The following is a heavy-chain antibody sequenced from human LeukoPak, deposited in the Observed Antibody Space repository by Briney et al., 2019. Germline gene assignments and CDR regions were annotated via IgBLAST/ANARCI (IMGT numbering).Heavy chain of an antibody. CDR2: IYYSGST. J-gene: IGHJ5*02. CDR1: GGSISSGGYY. Sequence: SETLSLTCTVSGGSISSGGYYWSWIRQHPGKGLEWIGYIYYSGSTYYNPSLKSRVTISVDTSKNQFSLKLSSVTAADTAVYYCARESSDILTEFDPWGQGTLVTVSS. V-gene: IGHV4-31*03. CDR3: ARESSDILTEFDP. D-gene: IGHD3-9*01.